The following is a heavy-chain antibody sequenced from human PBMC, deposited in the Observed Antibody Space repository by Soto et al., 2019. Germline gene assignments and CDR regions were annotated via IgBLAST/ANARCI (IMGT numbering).Heavy chain of an antibody. CDR3: ARRMAPGTGGKRNLGYYYYGMDV. CDR2: IIPIFGTA. Sequence: GASVKVSCKASGGTLSSYAISWVRQAPGQGLEWMGGIIPIFGTANYAQKFQGGVTITADESTSTAYMELSSLRSEDTAVYYCARRMAPGTGGKRNLGYYYYGMDVWGQGTTVTVSS. V-gene: IGHV1-69*13. D-gene: IGHD3-16*01. CDR1: GGTLSSYA. J-gene: IGHJ6*02.